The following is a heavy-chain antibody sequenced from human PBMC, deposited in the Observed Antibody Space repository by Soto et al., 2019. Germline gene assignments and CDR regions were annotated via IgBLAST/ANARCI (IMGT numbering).Heavy chain of an antibody. CDR1: GGSFTSNNW. J-gene: IGHJ4*02. D-gene: IGHD1-7*01. V-gene: IGHV4-4*02. CDR3: ASRDPGTSVDY. CDR2: IYRTGST. Sequence: QVQLQESGPGLVKPSGTLSLTCAVSGGSFTSNNWSTWVRQPPGQGLEWIGEIYRTGSTNYNPSLKSRVTISLDKSENQFSLTVTSLTAADTAVYYCASRDPGTSVDYWGQGTLVTVSS.